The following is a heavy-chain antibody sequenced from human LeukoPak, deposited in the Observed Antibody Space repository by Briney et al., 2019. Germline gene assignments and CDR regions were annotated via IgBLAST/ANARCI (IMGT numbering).Heavy chain of an antibody. V-gene: IGHV1-18*01. J-gene: IGHJ4*02. CDR3: ARTSSSITPRDSSGYYTRGAFV. CDR2: ISAYNGNT. Sequence: ASVKVSCKASGYTFTSYGISWVRQAPGQGLEWMGWISAYNGNTNYAQKFQGRVTITADESTSTAYMELSSLRSEDTAVYYCARTSSSITPRDSSGYYTRGAFVWGQGTLVTVSS. CDR1: GYTFTSYG. D-gene: IGHD3-22*01.